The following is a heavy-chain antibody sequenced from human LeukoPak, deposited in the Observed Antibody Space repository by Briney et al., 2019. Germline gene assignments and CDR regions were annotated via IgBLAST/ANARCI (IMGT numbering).Heavy chain of an antibody. CDR1: GFTFSSHA. Sequence: GGSLRLSCVASGFTFSSHAINWVRQAPGKGLEWVSGTSGSGGCTYYADSVKGRFTISRENSKNTLYLQMNSLRAEDTAVYYCAKVRLYGDYPEIDYWGQGTLVAVSS. V-gene: IGHV3-23*01. D-gene: IGHD4-17*01. J-gene: IGHJ4*02. CDR3: AKVRLYGDYPEIDY. CDR2: TSGSGGCT.